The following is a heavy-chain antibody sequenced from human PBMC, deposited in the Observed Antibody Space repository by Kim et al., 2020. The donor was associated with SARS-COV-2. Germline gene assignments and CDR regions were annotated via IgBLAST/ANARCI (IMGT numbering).Heavy chain of an antibody. D-gene: IGHD6-19*01. J-gene: IGHJ4*02. CDR3: ARGGQWLPTRGLDY. Sequence: TPSLTSRVTIAVDTSTNQFSVKLSSVTAADTAVYYCARGGQWLPTRGLDYWGQGTLVTVSS. V-gene: IGHV4-59*09.